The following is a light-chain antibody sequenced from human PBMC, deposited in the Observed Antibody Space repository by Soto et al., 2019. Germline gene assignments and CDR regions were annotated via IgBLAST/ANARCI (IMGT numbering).Light chain of an antibody. CDR3: QQCGGVPLT. Sequence: IVMTQSPATLSVSPWEIATLSCRASQSVGSNLAWYQQKPGQAPRLLIYGASSRATGVPDRFSGSGSGTDFTLTISRLEPEDFAVXYCQQCGGVPLTFGQGTKVDIK. V-gene: IGKV3-20*01. J-gene: IGKJ1*01. CDR2: GAS. CDR1: QSVGSN.